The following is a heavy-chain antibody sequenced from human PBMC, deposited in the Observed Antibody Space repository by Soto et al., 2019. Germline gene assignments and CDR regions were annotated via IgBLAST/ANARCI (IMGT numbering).Heavy chain of an antibody. Sequence: SGPTLVNPTQTLTLTCTFSGFSLSTSGVGVGXXRQPAGKDMEWLELTYWNDDKRYSTYPKTRLNITKDTSKNQVVTKMTKMDTVDTATYHCAHLEWLRFILDYWGQGTLVTVSS. J-gene: IGHJ4*02. CDR3: AHLEWLRFILDY. CDR1: GFSLSTSGVG. CDR2: TYWNDDK. V-gene: IGHV2-5*01. D-gene: IGHD5-12*01.